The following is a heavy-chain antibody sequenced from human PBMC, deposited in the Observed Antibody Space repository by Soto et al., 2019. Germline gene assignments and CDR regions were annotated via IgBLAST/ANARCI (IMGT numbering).Heavy chain of an antibody. CDR2: ISGSGGST. J-gene: IGHJ4*02. Sequence: EVQLLESGGGLVQPGGSLRLSCAASGFTFSSYAMSWVRQAPGKGLEWVSAISGSGGSTYYADSVKGRFTISRDNSKNRLYLQMTSLRAEDTAVYYCAKNPSPYYYGSGSDQGYWGQGPLVTVSS. V-gene: IGHV3-23*01. D-gene: IGHD3-10*01. CDR1: GFTFSSYA. CDR3: AKNPSPYYYGSGSDQGY.